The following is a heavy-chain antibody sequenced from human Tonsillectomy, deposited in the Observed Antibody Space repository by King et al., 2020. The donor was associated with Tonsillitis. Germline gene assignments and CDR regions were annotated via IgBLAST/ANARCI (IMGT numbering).Heavy chain of an antibody. D-gene: IGHD3-3*01. CDR1: GFTFSSSA. CDR3: AAGVFDFWSGYDMDV. J-gene: IGHJ6*02. CDR2: IVVGSGNT. V-gene: IGHV1-58*01. Sequence: QMQLVQSGPEVKKPGTSVKVSCKASGFTFSSSAVQWVRQARGQRLEWIGWIVVGSGNTNYAQKFQERVTITRDMSTSTAYMELSSLRSEDTAVYYCAAGVFDFWSGYDMDVWGQGTTVTVSS.